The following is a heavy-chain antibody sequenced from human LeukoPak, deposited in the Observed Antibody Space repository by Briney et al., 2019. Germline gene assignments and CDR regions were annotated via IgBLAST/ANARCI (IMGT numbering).Heavy chain of an antibody. J-gene: IGHJ4*02. Sequence: GASVKVSCKASGYTFTSYEINWVRQATGQGLEWMGWMNPDSGNTGYAQQFQGRVTMTRNTSISTAYMELSSLRSEDTAVYYCARGQIVYSFDRSGYFDYWGQGNLVTVSS. D-gene: IGHD3-22*01. CDR1: GYTFTSYE. CDR3: ARGQIVYSFDRSGYFDY. V-gene: IGHV1-8*01. CDR2: MNPDSGNT.